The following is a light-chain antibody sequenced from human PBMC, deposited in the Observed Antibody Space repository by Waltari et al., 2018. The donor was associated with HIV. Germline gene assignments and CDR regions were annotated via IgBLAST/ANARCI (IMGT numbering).Light chain of an antibody. CDR2: EVS. V-gene: IGLV2-23*02. CDR3: CSYAGSSTFVV. Sequence: QSALTQPASVSGSPGQPITISCTGTSSYVGSYYLVSWYQQHPGKAPKLMIYEVSKRPSGVSNRFSGSKSGNTASLTISGLQAEDEADYYCCSYAGSSTFVVFGGGTKLTVL. CDR1: SSYVGSYYL. J-gene: IGLJ2*01.